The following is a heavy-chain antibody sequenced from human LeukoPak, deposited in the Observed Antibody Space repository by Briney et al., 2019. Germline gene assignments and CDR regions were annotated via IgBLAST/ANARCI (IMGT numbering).Heavy chain of an antibody. D-gene: IGHD3-22*01. CDR1: GFTFSSYA. Sequence: GRSLRLSCAASGFTFSSYAMHWVRQAPGKGLEWVTIISSDGSNKYYADSVKGRFTISRDNSKNTLYLQMDSLRADDTAVYYCARGDYDSSGYWDYWGQGTLVTVSS. V-gene: IGHV3-30*04. CDR3: ARGDYDSSGYWDY. J-gene: IGHJ4*02. CDR2: ISSDGSNK.